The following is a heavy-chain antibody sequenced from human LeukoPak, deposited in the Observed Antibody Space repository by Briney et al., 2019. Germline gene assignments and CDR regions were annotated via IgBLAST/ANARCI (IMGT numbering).Heavy chain of an antibody. D-gene: IGHD2-8*01. CDR1: AFTFTSYG. V-gene: IGHV3-30*02. CDR2: IRYDGTNK. CDR3: AKDLII. J-gene: IGHJ4*02. Sequence: SGGSLRLSCAASAFTFTSYGMHWVRQTPGKGLEWVAFIRYDGTNKYYADSVKGRFTISRDNSKNTLYLQMNSLRAEDTAVYYCAKDLIIWGQGTLVTVSS.